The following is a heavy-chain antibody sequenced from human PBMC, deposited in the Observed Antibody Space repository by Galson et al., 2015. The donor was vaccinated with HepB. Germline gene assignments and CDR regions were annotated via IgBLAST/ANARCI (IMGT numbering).Heavy chain of an antibody. CDR3: VRGSEYSIGWYLGAAGRHISFDP. CDR1: GFTFSSYS. CDR2: ISSSSSAI. Sequence: SLRLSCAASGFTFSSYSMNWVRQAPGKGLEWVSYISSSSSAIYYADSVKGRFTVSRDNAKNSLYLQMSSLRAEDTAVYYCVRGSEYSIGWYLGAAGRHISFDPWGQGTLVTVSS. J-gene: IGHJ5*02. V-gene: IGHV3-48*01. D-gene: IGHD6-19*01.